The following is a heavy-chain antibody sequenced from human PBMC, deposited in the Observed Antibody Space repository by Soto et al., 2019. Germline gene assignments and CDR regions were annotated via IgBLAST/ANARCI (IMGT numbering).Heavy chain of an antibody. Sequence: SETLSLTCTVSGGSISSYYWSWIRQPPGKGLEWIGYIYYSGSTNYNPSLKSRVTISVDTSKNQFSLKLSSVTAADTAVYYCARQFYSSWYFPDRPTPLFDPWGQGTLVTVSS. J-gene: IGHJ5*02. V-gene: IGHV4-59*01. CDR3: ARQFYSSWYFPDRPTPLFDP. D-gene: IGHD6-13*01. CDR2: IYYSGST. CDR1: GGSISSYY.